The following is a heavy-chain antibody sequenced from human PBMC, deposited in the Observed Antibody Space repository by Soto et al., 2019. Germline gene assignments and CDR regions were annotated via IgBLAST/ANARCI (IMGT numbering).Heavy chain of an antibody. CDR2: INAGNGNT. Sequence: ASVKVSCKASGYTFTSYAMHWVRQAPGQRLEWMGWINAGNGNTKYSQKFQGRVTITRDTSASTAYMELSSLRSEDTAVYYCARDQVAAALFDYWGQGTLVTVSS. V-gene: IGHV1-3*01. J-gene: IGHJ4*02. CDR1: GYTFTSYA. D-gene: IGHD6-13*01. CDR3: ARDQVAAALFDY.